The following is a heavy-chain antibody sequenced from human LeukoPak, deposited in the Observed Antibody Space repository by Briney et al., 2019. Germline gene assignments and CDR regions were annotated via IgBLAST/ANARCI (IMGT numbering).Heavy chain of an antibody. V-gene: IGHV3-53*01. D-gene: IGHD6-13*01. Sequence: GGSLRLSCAASGFTVSSNYMSWVRQAPGKGLEWVSVIYNGGSTYYADSVKGRFTISRDNSKNTLYLQMNSLRAEDTAVYYCADSSSWYALFDYWGQGTLVTVSS. CDR1: GFTVSSNY. CDR3: ADSSSWYALFDY. CDR2: IYNGGST. J-gene: IGHJ4*02.